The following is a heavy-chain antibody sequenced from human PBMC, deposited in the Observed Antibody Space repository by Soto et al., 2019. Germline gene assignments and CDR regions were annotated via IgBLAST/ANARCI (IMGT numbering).Heavy chain of an antibody. CDR2: INPSGGST. J-gene: IGHJ6*03. CDR1: GYTFTSYY. V-gene: IGHV1-46*03. CDR3: AILLRQQLLNTHYYYYYMDV. D-gene: IGHD6-13*01. Sequence: ASVKVSCKASGYTFTSYYMHWVRQAPGQGLEWMGIINPSGGSTSYAQKFQGRVTMTRDTSTSTVYMELSSPRSEDTAVYYCAILLRQQLLNTHYYYYYMDVWGKGTTVTVSS.